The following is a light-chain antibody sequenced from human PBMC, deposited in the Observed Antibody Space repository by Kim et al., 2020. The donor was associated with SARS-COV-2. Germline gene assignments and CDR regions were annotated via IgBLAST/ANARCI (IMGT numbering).Light chain of an antibody. Sequence: QSALTQPASVSGSPGQSITISCTGTSSDVGLYNYVSWYQQHPGKAPKLMIYDVSNRPSGVSNRFSGSKSGNTASLTISGLQADDEADYYCSSHTSSPVRVFGTGTKVTVL. J-gene: IGLJ1*01. CDR3: SSHTSSPVRV. CDR2: DVS. CDR1: SSDVGLYNY. V-gene: IGLV2-14*03.